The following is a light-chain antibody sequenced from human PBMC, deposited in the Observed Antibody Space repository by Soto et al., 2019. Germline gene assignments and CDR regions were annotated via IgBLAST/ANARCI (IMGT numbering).Light chain of an antibody. CDR1: QSISSRY. CDR3: QQYSNSPPEFT. J-gene: IGKJ3*01. V-gene: IGKV3-20*01. Sequence: EIVLTQSPDTLSLSPGERATLSCRASQSISSRYLAWYQQRPGQAPRLLIFGASYRAIGIPDRFSGSGSGTDFTLTISRLEPEDFAVYYCQQYSNSPPEFTFGPGTRVDSK. CDR2: GAS.